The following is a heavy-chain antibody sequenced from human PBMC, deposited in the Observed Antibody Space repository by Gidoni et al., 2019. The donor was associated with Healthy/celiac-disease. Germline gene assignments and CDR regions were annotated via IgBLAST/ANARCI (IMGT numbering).Heavy chain of an antibody. V-gene: IGHV3-48*03. D-gene: IGHD3-22*01. J-gene: IGHJ2*01. Sequence: EVQLVESGGGLVQPGGSLRLSCAASGFTFSSYEMNWVRQAPGKGLEWFSYISSSGSTIYYADSVKGRFTISRDNAKNSLYLQMNSLRAEDTAVYYCAREAYYYDSSGYYRYFDLWGRGTLVTVSS. CDR1: GFTFSSYE. CDR3: AREAYYYDSSGYYRYFDL. CDR2: ISSSGSTI.